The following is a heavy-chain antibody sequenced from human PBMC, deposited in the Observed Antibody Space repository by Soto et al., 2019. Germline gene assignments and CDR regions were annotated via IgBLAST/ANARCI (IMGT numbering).Heavy chain of an antibody. Sequence: QVQLVQSGAEVKKPGSSVKVSCKASGGTFSSCAISWVRQAPGQGLEWMGGIIPISGTANYAQKFQGRVSITADESTSTASMELSSLRSEDTAVYYCARSQGSSTSLEIYYYYYYGMDVWGQGTTVTVSS. CDR2: IIPISGTA. CDR1: GGTFSSCA. V-gene: IGHV1-69*01. D-gene: IGHD2-2*01. CDR3: ARSQGSSTSLEIYYYYYYGMDV. J-gene: IGHJ6*02.